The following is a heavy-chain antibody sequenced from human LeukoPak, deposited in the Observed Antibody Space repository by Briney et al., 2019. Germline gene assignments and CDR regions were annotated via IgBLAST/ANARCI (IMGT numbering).Heavy chain of an antibody. D-gene: IGHD6-6*01. CDR2: ISSSSSTI. CDR1: GFSFSNFA. J-gene: IGHJ3*02. CDR3: AREGYSSSETVAFDI. V-gene: IGHV3-48*01. Sequence: HPGGSLRLSCAASGFSFSNFAMTWVRQAPGKGLEWVSYISSSSSTIYYADSVKGRFTISRDNAKNSLYLQMNSLRAEDTAVCYCAREGYSSSETVAFDIWGQGTMVTVSS.